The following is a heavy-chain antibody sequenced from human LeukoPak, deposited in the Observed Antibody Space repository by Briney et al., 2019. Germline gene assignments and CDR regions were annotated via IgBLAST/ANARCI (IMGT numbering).Heavy chain of an antibody. V-gene: IGHV3-30*03. CDR2: ISYDGSNK. J-gene: IGHJ4*02. CDR3: ARAGGWLVRGYFDY. Sequence: GRSLRLSCAASGFTFSSYGMHWVRQAPGKGLEWVAVISYDGSNKYYADSVKGRFTISRDNSKNTLYLQMNSLRAEDTAVYYCARAGGWLVRGYFDYWGQGTLVTVSS. CDR1: GFTFSSYG. D-gene: IGHD6-19*01.